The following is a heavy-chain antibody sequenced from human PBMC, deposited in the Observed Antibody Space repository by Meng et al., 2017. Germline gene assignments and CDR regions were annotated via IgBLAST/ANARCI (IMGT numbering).Heavy chain of an antibody. CDR2: INPSGGST. V-gene: IGHV1-46*01. J-gene: IGHJ3*02. CDR3: ARDPHCYDSPGNAFDI. Sequence: ASVKVSCKASGYTFTSYYMHWVRQAPGQGLEWMGIINPSGGSTSYAQKSEGRVTMTRDTSTSTVYMELSSLISEDTAVYYCARDPHCYDSPGNAFDIWGQGTMVTVSS. D-gene: IGHD3-22*01. CDR1: GYTFTSYY.